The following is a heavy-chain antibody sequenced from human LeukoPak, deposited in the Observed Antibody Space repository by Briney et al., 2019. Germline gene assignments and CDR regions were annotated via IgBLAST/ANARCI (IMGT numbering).Heavy chain of an antibody. CDR1: GGSLSDTY. V-gene: IGHV4-34*01. Sequence: SETLSLTCAVFGGSLSDTYWSWIRQPPGKGLEWIGEINHSGSINYNSSLKSRVTISVDTSKNQFSLKLSSVTAADTAVYYCARRMGRRFGERYYYYHYMDVWGKGTTVTISS. CDR3: ARRMGRRFGERYYYYHYMDV. D-gene: IGHD3-10*01. J-gene: IGHJ6*03. CDR2: INHSGSI.